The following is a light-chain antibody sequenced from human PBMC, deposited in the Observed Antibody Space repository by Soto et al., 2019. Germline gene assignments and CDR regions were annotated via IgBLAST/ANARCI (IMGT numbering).Light chain of an antibody. CDR3: QQLFDSPIT. V-gene: IGKV1-17*01. Sequence: DIQMTQSPSSLSASVGDRVTISCQASQVITDDLNWYQQKPGKAPKLLINVASTLQSGVPSRFSATVSGTEFSLTITSLQPEEFATYYCQQLFDSPITFGQGTRLEIK. J-gene: IGKJ5*01. CDR2: VAS. CDR1: QVITDD.